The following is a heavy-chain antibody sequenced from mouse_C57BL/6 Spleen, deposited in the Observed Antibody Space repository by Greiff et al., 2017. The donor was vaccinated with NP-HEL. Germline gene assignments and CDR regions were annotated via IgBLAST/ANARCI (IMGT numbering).Heavy chain of an antibody. J-gene: IGHJ3*01. Sequence: EVQLQQSGPELVKPGASVKISCKASGYTFTDYYMNWVKQSHGKSLEWIGDINPNNGGTSYNQKFKGKATLTVDKSSSTAYMELRSLTSEDSAVYYCASVGRGGPWFAYWGQGTLVTVSA. V-gene: IGHV1-26*01. CDR1: GYTFTDYY. CDR3: ASVGRGGPWFAY. CDR2: INPNNGGT.